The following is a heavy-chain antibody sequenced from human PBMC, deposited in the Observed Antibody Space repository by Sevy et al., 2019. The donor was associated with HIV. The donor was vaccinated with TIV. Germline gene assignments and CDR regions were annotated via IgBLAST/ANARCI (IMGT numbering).Heavy chain of an antibody. CDR2: IWYDGSNK. J-gene: IGHJ3*02. CDR1: GFTFSSYG. CDR3: ARGYGDYRIDAFDI. Sequence: GGSLRLSCAASGFTFSSYGMHWVSQAPGKGLEWVAVIWYDGSNKYYADSVKGRFTISRDNSKNTLYLQMNSLRAEDTAVYYCARGYGDYRIDAFDIWGQGTMVTVSS. D-gene: IGHD4-17*01. V-gene: IGHV3-33*01.